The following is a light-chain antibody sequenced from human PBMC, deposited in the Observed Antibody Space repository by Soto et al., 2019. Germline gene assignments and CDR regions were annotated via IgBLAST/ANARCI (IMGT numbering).Light chain of an antibody. CDR3: QQRSSWPFT. V-gene: IGKV3-11*01. CDR2: ATS. CDR1: QNINSY. Sequence: EVVLSQSPSTLSLSTGERATLSCRASQNINSYLAWYQQKPGQAPRLLIYATSNRATGIPARFSGSGSGTDFTLSISSLEPEDFAVYYCQQRSSWPFTFGPGTKVAIK. J-gene: IGKJ3*01.